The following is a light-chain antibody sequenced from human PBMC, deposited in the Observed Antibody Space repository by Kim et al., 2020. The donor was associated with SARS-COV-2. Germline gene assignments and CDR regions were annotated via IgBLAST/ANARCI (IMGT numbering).Light chain of an antibody. CDR2: KAS. J-gene: IGKJ4*01. CDR3: QQYHSYPLT. V-gene: IGKV1-5*03. CDR1: QSISSW. Sequence: DIQMAQSPSPLSASVGDRVTITCRASQSISSWLAWYQQKPGKAPKLLIYKASNLESGVPSRFSGSGSGTEFTLTISSLQPDDFATYYCQQYHSYPLTFGGGTKVDIK.